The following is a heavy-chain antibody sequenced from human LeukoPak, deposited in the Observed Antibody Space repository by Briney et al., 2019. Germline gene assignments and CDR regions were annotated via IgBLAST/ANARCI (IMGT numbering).Heavy chain of an antibody. CDR1: GFTVSSNY. V-gene: IGHV3-53*01. J-gene: IGHJ3*02. CDR3: ARYPAHMVDAFDI. Sequence: GGSLRLSCAASGFTVSSNYMSWVRQPPGKGMGWVSVIYSGGSTYYADSVKGRFTISRDNSKNTLTLQMNSLRAEDTAVYYCARYPAHMVDAFDIWGQGTMVTVSS. CDR2: IYSGGST. D-gene: IGHD3-10*01.